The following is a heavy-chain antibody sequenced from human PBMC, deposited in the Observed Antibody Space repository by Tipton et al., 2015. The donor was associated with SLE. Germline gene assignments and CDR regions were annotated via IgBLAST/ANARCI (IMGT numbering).Heavy chain of an antibody. V-gene: IGHV4-59*02. Sequence: TLSLTCTVSGGSVSSYYWSWIRQPPGKGLEWIGYIYYSGSTYYNPSLKSRVTISVDTSKNQFSLKLSSVTAADTAVYYCAARGVLHWYFDLWGRGTLVTVSS. CDR1: GGSVSSYY. D-gene: IGHD3-16*01. CDR3: AARGVLHWYFDL. CDR2: IYYSGST. J-gene: IGHJ2*01.